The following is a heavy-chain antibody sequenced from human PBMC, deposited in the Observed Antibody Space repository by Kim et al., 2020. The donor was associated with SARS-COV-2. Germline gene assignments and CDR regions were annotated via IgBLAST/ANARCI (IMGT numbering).Heavy chain of an antibody. CDR1: GGSISSSSYY. CDR3: ADLGFRRAGY. V-gene: IGHV4-39*07. D-gene: IGHD2-15*01. J-gene: IGHJ4*02. Sequence: SETLSLTCTVSGGSISSSSYYWGWIRQPPGKGLEWIGSIYYSGSTYYNPSLKSRVTISVDTSKNQFSLKLSPVTAADTAVYYCADLGFRRAGYWGQGTLVTVSS. CDR2: IYYSGST.